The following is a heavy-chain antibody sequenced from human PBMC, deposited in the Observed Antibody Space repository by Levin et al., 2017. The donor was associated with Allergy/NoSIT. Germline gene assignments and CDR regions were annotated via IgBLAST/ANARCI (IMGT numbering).Heavy chain of an antibody. CDR1: GFTFSSYG. D-gene: IGHD3-3*01. J-gene: IGHJ6*02. CDR3: AREAAERITIFGVVKGGMDV. Sequence: GGSLRLSCAASGFTFSSYGMHWVRQAPGKGLEWVAVIWYDGSNKYYADSVKGRFTISRDNSKNTLYLQMNSLRAEDTAVYYCAREAAERITIFGVVKGGMDVWGQGTTVTVSS. CDR2: IWYDGSNK. V-gene: IGHV3-33*01.